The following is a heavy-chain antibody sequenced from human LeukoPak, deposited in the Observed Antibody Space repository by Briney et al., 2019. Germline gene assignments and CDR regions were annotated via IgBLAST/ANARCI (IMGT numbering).Heavy chain of an antibody. CDR3: ARGGYTIFGVDTYYFDY. D-gene: IGHD3-3*01. CDR2: IYTSGST. V-gene: IGHV4-4*07. J-gene: IGHJ4*02. Sequence: SETLSLTCTVSGGSISSYYWSWIRQPAGKGLEWIGRIYTSGSTNYNPSLKSRVTMSVDTSKNQFSLKLSSVTAADTAVYYCARGGYTIFGVDTYYFDYWGQGTLVTVSS. CDR1: GGSISSYY.